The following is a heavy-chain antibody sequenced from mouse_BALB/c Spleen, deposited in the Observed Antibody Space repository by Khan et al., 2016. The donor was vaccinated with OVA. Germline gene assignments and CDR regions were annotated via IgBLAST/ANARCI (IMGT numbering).Heavy chain of an antibody. V-gene: IGHV5-6*01. D-gene: IGHD4-1*01. Sequence: EVQLQESGGDLVKPGGSLKLSCAASGFTFSSYSMSWVRQTPDKRLEWVATISSGGDYTYYPDSVKGRFTISRDNAKNTLYLQMSSLKSEDTAMYYCASHLTGSFAYWGQVTLVTVSA. CDR1: GFTFSSYS. J-gene: IGHJ3*01. CDR2: ISSGGDYT. CDR3: ASHLTGSFAY.